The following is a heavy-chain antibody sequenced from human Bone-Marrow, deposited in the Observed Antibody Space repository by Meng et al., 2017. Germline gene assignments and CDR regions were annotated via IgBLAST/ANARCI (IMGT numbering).Heavy chain of an antibody. CDR3: ARTPQIAAAGLLVDY. J-gene: IGHJ4*02. Sequence: LRPSCPVSGGSTSSYYWSWIRQPAGKGLEWIGRIYTSGSTNYNPSLKSRVTMSVDTSKNQFSLKLSSVTAADTAVYYCARTPQIAAAGLLVDYWGQGTLVTVSS. CDR2: IYTSGST. CDR1: GGSTSSYY. D-gene: IGHD6-13*01. V-gene: IGHV4-4*07.